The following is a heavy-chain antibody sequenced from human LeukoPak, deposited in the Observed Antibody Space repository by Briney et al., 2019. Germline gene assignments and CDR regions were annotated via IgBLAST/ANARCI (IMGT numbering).Heavy chain of an antibody. J-gene: IGHJ5*02. Sequence: SVKVSCKASGGTFSSFGISWVRQAPGQGLEWMGGIIPIFGTANYAQKFQGRVTITADKSTNTAYMELNSLRSEDTAVYHCARDVKQQLLNWFDPWGQGTLVTVSS. V-gene: IGHV1-69*06. CDR2: IIPIFGTA. CDR3: ARDVKQQLLNWFDP. CDR1: GGTFSSFG. D-gene: IGHD6-13*01.